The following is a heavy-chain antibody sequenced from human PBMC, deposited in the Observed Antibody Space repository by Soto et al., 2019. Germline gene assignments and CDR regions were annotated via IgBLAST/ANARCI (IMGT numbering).Heavy chain of an antibody. CDR2: IYYSGST. CDR3: ARELFGRSVWFDP. Sequence: SETQSLTCRVSGGSISSYDSSWIRQPPGKGLEWIGYIYYSGSTNYNPSLKSRVTISVDTSKNQFSLKLSSVTAADTAVYYCARELFGRSVWFDPWGQGTLVTVSS. D-gene: IGHD3-10*01. V-gene: IGHV4-59*01. CDR1: GGSISSYD. J-gene: IGHJ5*02.